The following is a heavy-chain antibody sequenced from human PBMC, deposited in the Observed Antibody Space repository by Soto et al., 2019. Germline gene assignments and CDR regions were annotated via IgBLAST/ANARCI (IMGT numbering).Heavy chain of an antibody. D-gene: IGHD3-10*01. CDR1: GFTFSSYA. CDR3: AKVLRNTMVRGVIDY. V-gene: IGHV3-23*01. J-gene: IGHJ4*02. Sequence: GGSLRLSCAASGFTFSSYAMSWVRQAPGKGLEWVSAISGSGGSTYYADSVKGRFTISRDNSKNTLYLQMNSLRAEDTAVYYCAKVLRNTMVRGVIDYWGQGTLVTVSS. CDR2: ISGSGGST.